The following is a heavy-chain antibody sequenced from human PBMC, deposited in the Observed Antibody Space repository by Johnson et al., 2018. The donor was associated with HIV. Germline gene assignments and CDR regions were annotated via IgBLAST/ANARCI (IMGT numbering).Heavy chain of an antibody. CDR3: ARGGLGYQNIHDPFDI. V-gene: IGHV3-20*04. J-gene: IGHJ3*02. CDR2: ISWNGGRT. Sequence: VQLVESGGGVVRPGGSLRLSCAASGFTFDDYGMSWVRQAPGQGLEWVSGISWNGGRTIYADSVKSRFTISRDNAKNSLYLPMTRRRSEDTALYFCARGGLGYQNIHDPFDIWGQGTMVTVSS. D-gene: IGHD2-2*01. CDR1: GFTFDDYG.